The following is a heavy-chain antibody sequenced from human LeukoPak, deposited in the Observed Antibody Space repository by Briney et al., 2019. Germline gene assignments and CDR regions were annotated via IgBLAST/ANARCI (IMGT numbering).Heavy chain of an antibody. J-gene: IGHJ4*02. Sequence: GGSLRLSCAASGFTSSNYAMRWVRQAPGKGLEWVSAIGGRGATTYYADSVKGRFTISRDNSQNTVYLQMNSLRAEDTAVYYCAKGWATYYLDYWGQGTLVTVSS. CDR2: IGGRGATT. CDR3: AKGWATYYLDY. CDR1: GFTSSNYA. V-gene: IGHV3-23*01. D-gene: IGHD2/OR15-2a*01.